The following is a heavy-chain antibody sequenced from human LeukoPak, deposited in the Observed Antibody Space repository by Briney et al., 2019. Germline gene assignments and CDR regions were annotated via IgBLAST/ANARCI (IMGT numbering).Heavy chain of an antibody. CDR1: GFTFTSYA. Sequence: GGSLRLSCAASGFTFTSYAMSWVRQAPGKGLEWVSTISGSGGSTYYADSVKGRFTISRDNSKNTLYLQMNSRRAEDTAVHYCAKSSSLWSEFDNWGQGTLVTVSS. D-gene: IGHD2-8*02. J-gene: IGHJ4*02. V-gene: IGHV3-23*01. CDR3: AKSSSLWSEFDN. CDR2: ISGSGGST.